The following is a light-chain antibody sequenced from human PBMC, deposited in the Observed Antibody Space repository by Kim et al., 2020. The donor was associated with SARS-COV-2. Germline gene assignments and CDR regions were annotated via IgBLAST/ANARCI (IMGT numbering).Light chain of an antibody. J-gene: IGLJ3*02. CDR2: LNSDGSH. CDR3: QTWGTGVWV. V-gene: IGLV4-69*01. Sequence: AWVKLTCTLSRGHSSYAIAWHQQQPEKGPRYLMKLNSDGSHSKGDGIPDRFSGSSSGAERYLTISSLQSEDEADYYCQTWGTGVWVFGGGTKLTVL. CDR1: RGHSSYA.